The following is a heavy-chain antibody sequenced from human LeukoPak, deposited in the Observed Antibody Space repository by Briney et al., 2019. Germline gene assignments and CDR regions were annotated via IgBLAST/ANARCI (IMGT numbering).Heavy chain of an antibody. CDR2: IYYSGHT. CDR1: GGSINSHY. D-gene: IGHD1-26*01. CDR3: ARDGSGSYYYYYGLDV. V-gene: IGHV4-59*11. J-gene: IGHJ6*02. Sequence: SETLSLTCTVSGGSINSHYWSWIRQPPGKGLEWIGNIYYSGHTNYNPSLESRVTMSVDTSKTHFSLNLSSVTAADTAVYYCARDGSGSYYYYYGLDVWGQGITVTVSS.